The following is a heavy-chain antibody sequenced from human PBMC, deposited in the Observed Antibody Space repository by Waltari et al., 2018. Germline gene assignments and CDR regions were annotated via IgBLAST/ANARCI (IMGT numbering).Heavy chain of an antibody. CDR3: ARDDSSGYSNFDY. V-gene: IGHV3-48*01. CDR2: ISSSSSTI. D-gene: IGHD3-22*01. Sequence: EVQLVESGGGLVQPGGSLRLSCAASGFTFSSYSMNWVRQAPGKGLEWVSYISSSSSTIYYADSVKGRFTISRDNAKNSLYLQMNSLRAEDTAVYYCARDDSSGYSNFDYWGQGTLVNVSS. CDR1: GFTFSSYS. J-gene: IGHJ4*02.